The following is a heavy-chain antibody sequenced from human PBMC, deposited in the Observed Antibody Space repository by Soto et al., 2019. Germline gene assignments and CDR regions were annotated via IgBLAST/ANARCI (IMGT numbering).Heavy chain of an antibody. CDR3: ARDLGYCSSTSCYDTDSTLNY. CDR2: IIPILGIA. Sequence: SVKVSCKASGGTFSSYTISWVRQAPGQGLEWMGRIIPILGIANYAQKFQGRVTITADKSTSTAYMELSSLRSEDTAVYYCARDLGYCSSTSCYDTDSTLNYWGQGTLVTVSS. CDR1: GGTFSSYT. V-gene: IGHV1-69*04. D-gene: IGHD2-2*03. J-gene: IGHJ4*02.